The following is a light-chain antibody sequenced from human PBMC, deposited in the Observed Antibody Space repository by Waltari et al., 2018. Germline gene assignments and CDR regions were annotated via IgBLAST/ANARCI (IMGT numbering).Light chain of an antibody. J-gene: IGLJ2*01. CDR3: AAWDESLNGVV. Sequence: QSVLTQPPSASGIPGQRVSISCSGSRFNIGSYTANWYQQPPGTAPKLLIHSNNQRPSGVPDRFSGSKSGTSASLAISGLQSEDEADYHCAAWDESLNGVVFGGGTKLIVL. V-gene: IGLV1-44*01. CDR2: SNN. CDR1: RFNIGSYT.